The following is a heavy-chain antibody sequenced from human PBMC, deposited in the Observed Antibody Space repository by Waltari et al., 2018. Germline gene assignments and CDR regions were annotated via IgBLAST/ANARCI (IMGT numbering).Heavy chain of an antibody. Sequence: QLQLQESGPGLVKPSEPLSLTCTVSGGSISSRSYYWGWIRQPPGKGLEWIGSIYYSGSTYYNPSLKSRVTISVDTSKNQFSLKLSSVTAADTAVYYCARDLRATAAAFDIWGQGTMVTVSS. D-gene: IGHD5-12*01. CDR3: ARDLRATAAAFDI. CDR2: IYYSGST. V-gene: IGHV4-39*07. CDR1: GGSISSRSYY. J-gene: IGHJ3*02.